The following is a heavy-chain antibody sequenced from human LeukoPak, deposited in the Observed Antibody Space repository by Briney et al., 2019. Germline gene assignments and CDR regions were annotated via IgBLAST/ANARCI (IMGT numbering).Heavy chain of an antibody. CDR3: ARHASVDGNWPRPLDY. V-gene: IGHV4-39*01. CDR1: GGSISSSNYY. Sequence: SETLSLTCTVSGGSISSSNYYWGWIRQPPGKGLEWFGNIYYSGSTYYKRPLKTRVTISVDTSKNQFSLKLTSVTAADTAVYYCARHASVDGNWPRPLDYWGQGSLVTVSS. CDR2: IYYSGST. J-gene: IGHJ4*02. D-gene: IGHD6-19*01.